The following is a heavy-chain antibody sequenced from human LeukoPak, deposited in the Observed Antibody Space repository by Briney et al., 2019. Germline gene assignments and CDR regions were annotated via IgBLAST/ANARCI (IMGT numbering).Heavy chain of an antibody. CDR2: IWYDGSNK. CDR1: GFTFSSYG. J-gene: IGHJ4*02. D-gene: IGHD5-18*01. Sequence: GGSLRLSCAASGFTFSSYGMHWVRQAPGKGLEWVAVIWYDGSNKYYADSVKGRFTISRDSSKNTLYLQMNSLRAEDTAVYYCAKAETAMVTRAIDYWGQGTLVTVSS. V-gene: IGHV3-33*06. CDR3: AKAETAMVTRAIDY.